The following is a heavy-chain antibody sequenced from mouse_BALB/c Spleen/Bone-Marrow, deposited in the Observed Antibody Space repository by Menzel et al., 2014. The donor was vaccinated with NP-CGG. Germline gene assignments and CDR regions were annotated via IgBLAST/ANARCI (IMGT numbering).Heavy chain of an antibody. CDR3: ARGIDSYAMDY. CDR1: GYTFSSYW. J-gene: IGHJ4*01. Sequence: QVQLQQSGAELMKPGASVKISCKATGYTFSSYWIEWVKQRPGHGLEWIGEILPGSGSTNYNEKFKVKATFTADTTSNTAYMQLSSLTSEDSAVYYCARGIDSYAMDYWGQGPSVTAPS. CDR2: ILPGSGST. V-gene: IGHV1-9*01.